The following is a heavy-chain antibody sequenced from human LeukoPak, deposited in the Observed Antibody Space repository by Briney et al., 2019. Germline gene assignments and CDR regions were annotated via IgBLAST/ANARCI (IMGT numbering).Heavy chain of an antibody. V-gene: IGHV1-69*13. J-gene: IGHJ4*02. Sequence: ASVKVSCKASGGTFSSYAISWVRQAPGQGLEWMGGIIPIFGTANYAQKFQGRVTITADESTSTAYMELSSLRSEDTAVYYCARASESGSYHAPFDYWGQGTLVTVSS. CDR1: GGTFSSYA. CDR3: ARASESGSYHAPFDY. CDR2: IIPIFGTA. D-gene: IGHD3-10*01.